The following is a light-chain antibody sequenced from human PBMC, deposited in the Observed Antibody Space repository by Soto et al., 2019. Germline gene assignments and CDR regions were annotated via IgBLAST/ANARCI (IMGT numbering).Light chain of an antibody. CDR2: GVS. J-gene: IGKJ1*01. CDR3: QQYASSPLT. CDR1: QSVTSNF. Sequence: EIVLTQSPGTLSLSPGERATLSCRASQSVTSNFLAWYRQKPGQAPRRLIYGVSSRATGIPDRFSGSGSGTDFTLTISRLEPEDFALYFCQQYASSPLTFGQGTKVDIK. V-gene: IGKV3-20*01.